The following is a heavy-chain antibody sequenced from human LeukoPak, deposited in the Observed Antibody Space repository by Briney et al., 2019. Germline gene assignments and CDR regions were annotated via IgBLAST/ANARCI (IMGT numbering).Heavy chain of an antibody. Sequence: SVKVSCKASGATFSSYAISWMRQAPGQGLEWMGRIIPILGIANYAQKFQGRVTITADKSTSTAYMELSSLRSEDTAVYYCARGSYGLHGMDVWGQGTTVTVSS. D-gene: IGHD5-18*01. CDR1: GATFSSYA. V-gene: IGHV1-69*04. CDR3: ARGSYGLHGMDV. J-gene: IGHJ6*02. CDR2: IIPILGIA.